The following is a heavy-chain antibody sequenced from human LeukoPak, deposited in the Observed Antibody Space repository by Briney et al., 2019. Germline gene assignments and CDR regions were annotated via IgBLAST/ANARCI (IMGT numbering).Heavy chain of an antibody. V-gene: IGHV3-23*01. CDR2: ISGSGDNT. CDR1: GFTFSGFA. D-gene: IGHD2/OR15-2a*01. J-gene: IGHJ6*01. Sequence: GGSLRLSCAASGFTFSGFAMSWVRRTPGKGLEWVSGISGSGDNTLYAASVKGRFTISRDNSKNTLYLEMNSLRAEDTAINYCAKMKGHPLQKYYMDVWGQGTTVTVSS. CDR3: AKMKGHPLQKYYMDV.